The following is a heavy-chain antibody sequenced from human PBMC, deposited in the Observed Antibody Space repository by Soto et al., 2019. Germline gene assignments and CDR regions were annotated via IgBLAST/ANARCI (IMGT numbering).Heavy chain of an antibody. Sequence: EEQLLESGGGRVQPGGALRLSCAASGFSFSSYGMSWVRQIPGKGLECVLGTTGGGDSTYYADSVKGRFTIYRDTSKNTLYLQMNSLRAEDTAVYYCARGQDDYGDSRVCFDPWGQGTLVSVSS. CDR3: ARGQDDYGDSRVCFDP. CDR2: TTGGGDST. V-gene: IGHV3-23*01. CDR1: GFSFSSYG. D-gene: IGHD4-17*01. J-gene: IGHJ5*02.